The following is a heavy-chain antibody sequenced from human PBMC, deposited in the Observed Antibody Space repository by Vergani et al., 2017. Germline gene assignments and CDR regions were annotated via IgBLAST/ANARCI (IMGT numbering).Heavy chain of an antibody. CDR3: AGQYTSARPGRRFDY. CDR1: GGSISSSSYY. J-gene: IGHJ4*02. Sequence: QLQLQESGPGLVKPSETLSLTCTVSGGSISSSSYYWGWIRQPPGKGLEWIGSIHYSGSTYYNPSLKSRVTISVDTSKNQFSLKLSSVTAADTAVYYCAGQYTSARPGRRFDYWGQGTLVTVSS. CDR2: IHYSGST. V-gene: IGHV4-39*01. D-gene: IGHD6-6*01.